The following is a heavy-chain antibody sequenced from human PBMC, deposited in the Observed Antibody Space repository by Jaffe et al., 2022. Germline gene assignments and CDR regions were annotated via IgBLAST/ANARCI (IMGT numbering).Heavy chain of an antibody. CDR1: GFTFSSYE. Sequence: EVQLVESGGGLVQPGGSLRLSCAASGFTFSSYEMNWVRQAPGKGLEWVSYISSSGSTIYYADSVKGRFTISRDNAKNSLYLQMNSLRAEDTAVYYCARDGGGTAIGPFGAFDIWGQGTMVTVSS. D-gene: IGHD2-21*02. CDR3: ARDGGGTAIGPFGAFDI. J-gene: IGHJ3*02. V-gene: IGHV3-48*03. CDR2: ISSSGSTI.